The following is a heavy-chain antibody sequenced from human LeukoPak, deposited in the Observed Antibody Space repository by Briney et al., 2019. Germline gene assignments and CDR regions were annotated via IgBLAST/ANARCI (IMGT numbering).Heavy chain of an antibody. V-gene: IGHV3-30*18. CDR2: ISYDGSNK. CDR3: AKDLLATVTIYYYGMDV. CDR1: GFTFSSYG. Sequence: GGSLRLSCAASGFTFSSYGMHWVRQAPGKGLEWVAVISYDGSNKYYADSVKGRFTISRDNSKNTLYLQMNSLRAEDTAVYYCAKDLLATVTIYYYGMDVWGQGTTVTVSS. D-gene: IGHD4-4*01. J-gene: IGHJ6*02.